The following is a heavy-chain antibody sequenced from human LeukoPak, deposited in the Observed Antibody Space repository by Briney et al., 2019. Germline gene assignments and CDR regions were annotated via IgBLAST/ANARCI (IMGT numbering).Heavy chain of an antibody. D-gene: IGHD2-8*01. CDR1: GYTFTGYY. Sequence: ASVKVSCKASGYTFTGYYMHWLRQAPGQGLECMGWINPNSGGTNYAQMLQGRVTITRYTSISTAYMELSRLGSDDTAVYYCARVGVLMVYAIHNWFDPWGQGTLVTVSS. CDR3: ARVGVLMVYAIHNWFDP. CDR2: INPNSGGT. J-gene: IGHJ5*02. V-gene: IGHV1-2*02.